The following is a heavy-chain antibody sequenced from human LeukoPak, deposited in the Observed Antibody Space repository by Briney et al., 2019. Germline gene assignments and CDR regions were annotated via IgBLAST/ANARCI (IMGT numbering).Heavy chain of an antibody. D-gene: IGHD5-12*01. J-gene: IGHJ3*02. CDR1: GGTFSSYA. V-gene: IGHV1-69*05. CDR3: ARGWLDAFDI. Sequence: GASVKVSCKASGGTFSSYAISWVRQAPGQGLEWMGGIIPIFGTANYAQKFQGRVTITTDESTSTAYMELSSLRSEDTAVYYCARGWLDAFDIWGQGTMVTVSS. CDR2: IIPIFGTA.